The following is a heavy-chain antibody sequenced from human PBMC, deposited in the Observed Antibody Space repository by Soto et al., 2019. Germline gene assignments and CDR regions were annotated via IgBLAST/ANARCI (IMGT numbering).Heavy chain of an antibody. CDR3: ARGYYYDSSGSPDAFDI. Sequence: GESLKISCKGSGYSFTSYWIGWVRQMPGKGLEWMGIIYPGDSDTRYSPSFQGQVTISADKSISTAYLQWSSLKASDTAMYYCARGYYYDSSGSPDAFDIWGQGTIVTVSS. CDR2: IYPGDSDT. J-gene: IGHJ3*02. CDR1: GYSFTSYW. D-gene: IGHD3-22*01. V-gene: IGHV5-51*01.